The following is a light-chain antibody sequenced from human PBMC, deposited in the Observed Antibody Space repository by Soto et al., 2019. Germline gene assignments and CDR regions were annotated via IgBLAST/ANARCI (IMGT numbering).Light chain of an antibody. J-gene: IGKJ1*01. CDR1: QSVSSN. CDR3: QQYKNWPPVT. CDR2: GAS. Sequence: EIVMTQSPATLSVSPGERATLSCRASQSVSSNLAWYQQKPGQAPRLLIYGASTRATGIPARFSGSGSGTEFTLTISSLQSEDLAVYDGQQYKNWPPVTFGQGTKVDI. V-gene: IGKV3-15*01.